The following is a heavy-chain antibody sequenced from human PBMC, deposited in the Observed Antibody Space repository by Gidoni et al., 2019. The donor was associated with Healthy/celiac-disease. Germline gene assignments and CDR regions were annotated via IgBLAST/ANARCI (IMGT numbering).Heavy chain of an antibody. J-gene: IGHJ5*02. CDR2: INPNSGGT. CDR3: AREGYYCSGSYWWFDP. V-gene: IGHV1-2*02. D-gene: IGHD3-10*01. Sequence: QVQLVQSGAEVNKPGASVKVSCKASGCTFTGYYMHWLRPAPGQGLEWMGWINPNSGGTNYAQKFQGRVTMTRDTSISTAYMELSRLRSDDTAVYYCAREGYYCSGSYWWFDPWGQGTLVTVSS. CDR1: GCTFTGYY.